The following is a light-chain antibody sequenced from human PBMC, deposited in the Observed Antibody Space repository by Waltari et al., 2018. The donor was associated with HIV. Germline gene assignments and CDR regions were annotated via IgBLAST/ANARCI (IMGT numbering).Light chain of an antibody. V-gene: IGKV3-20*01. CDR1: QSVRSAS. CDR3: QQYAASPLT. Sequence: SPGTLSLSPGERATLSCRASQSVRSASLAWYQQKPGQAPRLLIFGASSRAPGIPDRFSGSGAVTDFILTISRLEPEDCAVYYCQQYAASPLTFGGGTRVEIK. J-gene: IGKJ4*01. CDR2: GAS.